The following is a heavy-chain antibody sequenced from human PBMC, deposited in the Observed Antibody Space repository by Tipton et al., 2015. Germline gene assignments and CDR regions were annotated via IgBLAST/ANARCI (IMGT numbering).Heavy chain of an antibody. J-gene: IGHJ6*02. V-gene: IGHV3-11*01. D-gene: IGHD3-3*01. CDR2: ISSSGSPI. Sequence: SLRLSCAASEFTFSDYYMNWIRQAPGKGLEWVSYISSSGSPIYYADSVKGRFTISRDNAKNSLYLQMNSLRVEDTAVYYCATGTTTYYDFWSGNHRNYGMDVWGQGTTVTVSS. CDR1: EFTFSDYY. CDR3: ATGTTTYYDFWSGNHRNYGMDV.